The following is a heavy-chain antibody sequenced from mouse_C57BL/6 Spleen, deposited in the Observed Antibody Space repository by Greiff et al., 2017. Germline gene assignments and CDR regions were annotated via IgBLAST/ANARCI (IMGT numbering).Heavy chain of an antibody. Sequence: VQLQQPGAELVKPGASVKLSCKASGYTFTSYWMHWVKQRPGQGLEWIGMIHPNSGGTNYNEKFKSKATLTVDKSSSTAYMQLSSLTSEDSAVYYCARDYDYPLALECWGPGTSVTVAS. CDR3: ARDYDYPLALEC. V-gene: IGHV1-64*01. J-gene: IGHJ4*01. CDR1: GYTFTSYW. CDR2: IHPNSGGT. D-gene: IGHD2-4*01.